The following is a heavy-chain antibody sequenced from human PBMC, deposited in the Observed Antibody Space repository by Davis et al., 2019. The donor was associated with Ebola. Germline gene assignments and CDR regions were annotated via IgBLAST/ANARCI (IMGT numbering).Heavy chain of an antibody. Sequence: PGGSLRLSCAASGFTFSTYGMHWVRPAPGKGLEWVAVISYDGSMKYYTDSVKGRFTISRDNSKNTLYLQMNSLRSEDTAVYYCAKDAATVVVLAAMDYWGQGTLVTVSS. V-gene: IGHV3-30*18. J-gene: IGHJ4*02. CDR2: ISYDGSMK. CDR1: GFTFSTYG. D-gene: IGHD2-15*01. CDR3: AKDAATVVVLAAMDY.